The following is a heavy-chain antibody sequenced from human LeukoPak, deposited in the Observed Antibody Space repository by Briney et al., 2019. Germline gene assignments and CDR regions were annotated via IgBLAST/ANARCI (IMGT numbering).Heavy chain of an antibody. Sequence: GGSLRLSCAASGFTFSSYEMNWVRQAPGKGLEWVSYISSNGSTIYYGDSVKGRFTISRNNAKNSLYLQMHSLRAEDTAVYYCARDRYCSGGSCYSYYGMDVWGQGTTVTVFS. J-gene: IGHJ6*02. CDR2: ISSNGSTI. CDR3: ARDRYCSGGSCYSYYGMDV. CDR1: GFTFSSYE. V-gene: IGHV3-48*03. D-gene: IGHD2-15*01.